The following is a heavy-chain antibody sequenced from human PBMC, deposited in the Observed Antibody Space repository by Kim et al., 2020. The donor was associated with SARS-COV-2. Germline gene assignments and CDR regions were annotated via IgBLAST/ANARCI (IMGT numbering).Heavy chain of an antibody. J-gene: IGHJ3*02. CDR2: ET. Sequence: ETTYATKFQGRVTMTEDTATDTAYMELSSLRSEDTAVYYCATTIVSAFDIWGQGTMVTVSS. D-gene: IGHD3-3*01. CDR3: ATTIVSAFDI. V-gene: IGHV1-24*01.